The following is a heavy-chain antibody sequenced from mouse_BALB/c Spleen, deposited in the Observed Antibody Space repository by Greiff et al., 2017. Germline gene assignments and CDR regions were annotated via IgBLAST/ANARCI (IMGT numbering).Heavy chain of an antibody. J-gene: IGHJ4*01. CDR2: INPYNDGT. D-gene: IGHD2-4*01. Sequence: VQLQQSGPELVKPGASVKMSCKASGYTFTSYVMHWVKQKPGQGLAWIGYINPYNDGTKYNEKFKGKATLTSDKSSSTAYMELSSLTSEDAAGYYCARENYDYRYYAMDYWGQGTSVTVSS. CDR3: ARENYDYRYYAMDY. CDR1: GYTFTSYV. V-gene: IGHV1-14*01.